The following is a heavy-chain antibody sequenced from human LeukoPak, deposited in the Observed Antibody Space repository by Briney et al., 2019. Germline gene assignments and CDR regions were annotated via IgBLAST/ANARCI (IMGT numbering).Heavy chain of an antibody. J-gene: IGHJ4*02. CDR2: ITGSGGRT. CDR1: GFTFSSYA. CDR3: AKAGLTTIYYFDS. V-gene: IGHV3-23*01. D-gene: IGHD2-21*02. Sequence: GGSLRLSCAASGFTFSSYAMNWVRQAPGKGLEWVSGITGSGGRTYYADSVKGRFTISRDNSKNTLYLQMNSLRAEDTALFYCAKAGLTTIYYFDSWGQGTLVTVSS.